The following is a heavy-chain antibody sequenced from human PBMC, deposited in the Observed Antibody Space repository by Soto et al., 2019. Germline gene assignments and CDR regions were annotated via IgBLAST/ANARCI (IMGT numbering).Heavy chain of an antibody. V-gene: IGHV3-33*01. CDR1: GFTFSSYG. CDR2: IWDDGSNK. Sequence: QVQLVESGGGVVQPGRSLRLSCAASGFTFSSYGMHWVRQAPGKGLEWVAVIWDDGSNKYYADSVKGRFTISRDKSKNTLYLQMNSLRAEDTAVYYCARDPLVGAAVPMDYWGQGTLVTVSS. D-gene: IGHD1-26*01. CDR3: ARDPLVGAAVPMDY. J-gene: IGHJ4*02.